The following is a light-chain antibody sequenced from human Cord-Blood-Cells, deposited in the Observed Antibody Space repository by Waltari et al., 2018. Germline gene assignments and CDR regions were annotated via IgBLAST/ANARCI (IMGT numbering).Light chain of an antibody. J-gene: IGKJ2*01. Sequence: DIQMTQSPPSLSASVGDRVTITCRASQSISSYLNWYQQKPGKAPKLLIYAASSLQSGVPSRFSGSGSGTDFTLTINSLQPEDFATYYCQQSYSTPYTFGQGTKLEIK. CDR1: QSISSY. CDR3: QQSYSTPYT. CDR2: AAS. V-gene: IGKV1-39*01.